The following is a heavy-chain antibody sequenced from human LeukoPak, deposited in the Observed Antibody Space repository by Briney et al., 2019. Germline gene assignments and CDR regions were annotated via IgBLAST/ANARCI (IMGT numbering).Heavy chain of an antibody. CDR3: ARGGSYYDSSGYYYGPVYY. CDR1: GFTFSDYY. CDR2: ISSSGSTI. J-gene: IGHJ4*02. V-gene: IGHV3-11*01. D-gene: IGHD3-22*01. Sequence: GGSLRLSCAASGFTFSDYYMSWIRQAPGKGLEWVSYISSSGSTIYYADSVEGRFTISRDNAKNSLYLQMNSLRAEDTAVYYCARGGSYYDSSGYYYGPVYYWGQGTLVTVSS.